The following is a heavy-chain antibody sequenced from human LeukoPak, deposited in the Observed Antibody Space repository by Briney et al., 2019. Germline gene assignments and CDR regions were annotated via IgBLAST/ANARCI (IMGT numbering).Heavy chain of an antibody. CDR2: INPNSGVT. J-gene: IGHJ4*02. Sequence: GALVKVSCKASGYTFTGYYIHWVRQAPGQGLEWMGWINPNSGVTNYAQKFQGRVTMTRDTSISTAYMELSSLRSDDTAVYYCARVGAYGSGSYLVYWGQGTLVTVSS. V-gene: IGHV1-2*02. D-gene: IGHD3-10*01. CDR1: GYTFTGYY. CDR3: ARVGAYGSGSYLVY.